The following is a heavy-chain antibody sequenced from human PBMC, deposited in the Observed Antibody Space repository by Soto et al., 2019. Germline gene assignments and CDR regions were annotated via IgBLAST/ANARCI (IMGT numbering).Heavy chain of an antibody. CDR3: ARDQHSSFDY. J-gene: IGHJ4*02. CDR2: ISYDGSNQ. Sequence: GGSLRLSCAASGFTFNSYAMHWVRQAPDKGLEWVGFISYDGSNQYYADSVKGRFTISRDNSKNTLFVQMNSLRHEDTAIYFCARDQHSSFDYWGQGTLVTVSS. D-gene: IGHD3-22*01. CDR1: GFTFNSYA. V-gene: IGHV3-30-3*01.